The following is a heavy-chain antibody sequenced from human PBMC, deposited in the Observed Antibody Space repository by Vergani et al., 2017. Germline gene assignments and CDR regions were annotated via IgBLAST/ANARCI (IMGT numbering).Heavy chain of an antibody. Sequence: QVRLVESGGGVVQPGLSLRLSCATSGFDFSNYGMHWVRQAPGKGLEWVAFIRYDGSIKNYADSVKGRFTISRDISKSILYLQMDSLSVEDSAVYYCAKVVRSGWRSHSPNYYGLDVGGKGTPVTVPS. V-gene: IGHV3-30*02. J-gene: IGHJ6*04. D-gene: IGHD2-21*01. CDR1: GFDFSNYG. CDR3: AKVVRSGWRSHSPNYYGLDV. CDR2: IRYDGSIK.